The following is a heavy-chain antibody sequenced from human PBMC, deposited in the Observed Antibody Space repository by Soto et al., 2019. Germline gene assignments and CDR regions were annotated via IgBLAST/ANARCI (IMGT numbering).Heavy chain of an antibody. D-gene: IGHD4-17*01. CDR3: ARDGEYGDYAS. V-gene: IGHV1-69*08. CDR2: IIPILGIA. Sequence: QVQLVQSGAEVKKPGSSVKVSCKASGGTFSSYTISWVRQAPGQGLEWMGRIIPILGIANYAQKFQGRGTITADKSTSTAYMELSSLRSEDMAVYYCARDGEYGDYASWGQGTLVTASS. J-gene: IGHJ4*02. CDR1: GGTFSSYT.